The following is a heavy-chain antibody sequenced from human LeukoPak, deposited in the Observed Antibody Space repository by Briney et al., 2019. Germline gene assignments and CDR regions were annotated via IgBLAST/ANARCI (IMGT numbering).Heavy chain of an antibody. V-gene: IGHV1-46*01. D-gene: IGHD6-13*01. Sequence: GASVKVSCKASGYTFTSHYMHWVRQAPGQGLEWMGIINPTSGSTSYAQNFQGRVTMIRDTSTSTVYMELSSLTSEDTAVYYCARRGSYSSSWSYFDYWGQGTLVTVSS. J-gene: IGHJ4*02. CDR3: ARRGSYSSSWSYFDY. CDR2: INPTSGST. CDR1: GYTFTSHY.